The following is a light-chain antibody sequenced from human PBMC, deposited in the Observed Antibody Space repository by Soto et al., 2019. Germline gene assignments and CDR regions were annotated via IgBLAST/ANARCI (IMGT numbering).Light chain of an antibody. CDR1: QSVSSK. CDR2: GAS. J-gene: IGKJ1*01. Sequence: EIVLTQSPGTLSVSPGERATLSCRASQSVSSKLAWYQQKPGQAPRLLFYGASTGATGIPARFSGSGSETEFTLSISSLQSEDFAVYYCQQYNNWPGTVRQGTQVEIK. CDR3: QQYNNWPGT. V-gene: IGKV3-15*01.